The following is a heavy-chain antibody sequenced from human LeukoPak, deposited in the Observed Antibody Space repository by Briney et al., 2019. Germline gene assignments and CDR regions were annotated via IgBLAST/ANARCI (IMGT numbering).Heavy chain of an antibody. CDR2: IKGSGDYT. V-gene: IGHV3-23*01. D-gene: IGHD5-18*01. J-gene: IGHJ4*02. CDR3: AKDSQSGGYSYSYGNFDC. Sequence: PGGSLRLSCAASGFTFSSYAVSWVRQAPGKGLEWVSAIKGSGDYTYYADSVKGRFTISRDNSKNTLYLQMNSLRAEDTAVYYCAKDSQSGGYSYSYGNFDCWGQGTLVTVSS. CDR1: GFTFSSYA.